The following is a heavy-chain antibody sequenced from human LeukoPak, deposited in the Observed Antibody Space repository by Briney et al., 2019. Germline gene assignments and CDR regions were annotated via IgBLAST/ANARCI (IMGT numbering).Heavy chain of an antibody. J-gene: IGHJ4*02. D-gene: IGHD6-6*01. CDR1: GGPISTYY. V-gene: IGHV4-59*08. CDR3: ATWVTASSIDY. CDR2: IDYSGST. Sequence: NTSETLSLTCTVSGGPISTYYWSWNRQPPGRGLEGIGYIDYSGSTNYHPSLKSRVTISVDTSKNQFSLKAGSVAAADTAVYYCATWVTASSIDYWGQGTLVTVSS.